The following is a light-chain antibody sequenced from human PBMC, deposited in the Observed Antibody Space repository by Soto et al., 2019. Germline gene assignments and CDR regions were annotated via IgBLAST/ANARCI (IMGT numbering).Light chain of an antibody. Sequence: QSVLTHPASVSGSPGQSITISCTGTSSDVGSYNLVSWYQQHPGKAPKLMIYEGSKRPSGVSNRFSGSKSGNTASLTISGLQAEDEADYYCCSYAGSSTFRVVFGGGTKVTVL. CDR2: EGS. CDR1: SSDVGSYNL. J-gene: IGLJ2*01. V-gene: IGLV2-23*03. CDR3: CSYAGSSTFRVV.